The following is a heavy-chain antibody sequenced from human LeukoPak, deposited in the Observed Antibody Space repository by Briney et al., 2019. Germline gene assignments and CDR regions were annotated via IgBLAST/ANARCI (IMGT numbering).Heavy chain of an antibody. D-gene: IGHD4-17*01. CDR1: GYTFTGYY. Sequence: GASVKVSCKASGYTFTGYYMHWVRQAPGQGLEWMGWINPNSGGTNYAQKFQGRVTMTRDTSISTAYMELSRLRSDDTAVYYCARTHDYGDYVLEYWGQGTLVTVSS. J-gene: IGHJ4*02. CDR3: ARTHDYGDYVLEY. CDR2: INPNSGGT. V-gene: IGHV1-2*02.